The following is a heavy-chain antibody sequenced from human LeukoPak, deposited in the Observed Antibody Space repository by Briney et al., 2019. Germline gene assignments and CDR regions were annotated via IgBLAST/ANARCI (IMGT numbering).Heavy chain of an antibody. CDR2: IKQDGSEK. V-gene: IGHV3-7*03. CDR3: ARDETYYDILTGYYALEYFQH. CDR1: GFTFSSYW. Sequence: GGSLRLSCAASGFTFSSYWMSWVRQAPGKGLEWVANIKQDGSEKYYVDSVKGRFTISRDNAKNSLYLQMNSLRAGDTAVYYCARDETYYDILTGYYALEYFQHWGQGALVTVSS. J-gene: IGHJ1*01. D-gene: IGHD3-9*01.